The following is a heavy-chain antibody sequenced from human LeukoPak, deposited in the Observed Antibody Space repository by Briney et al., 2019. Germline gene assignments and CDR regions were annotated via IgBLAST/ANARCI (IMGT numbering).Heavy chain of an antibody. CDR2: ISGSGVGT. CDR1: GVIFNNYA. V-gene: IGHV3-23*01. J-gene: IGHJ4*02. Sequence: PGGSLRLSCAVSGVIFNNYAMAWVRQAPGKGLEWVSTISGSGVGTYYADSVKGRYTISRDNSKNTVFLQMNSLRAEDTAVYYCAKFAGDSSGLYSYFDYWGQGTLVTVSS. D-gene: IGHD6-19*01. CDR3: AKFAGDSSGLYSYFDY.